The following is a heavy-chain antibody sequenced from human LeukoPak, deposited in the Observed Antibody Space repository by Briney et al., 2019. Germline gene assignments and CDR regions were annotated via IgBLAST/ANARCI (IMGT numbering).Heavy chain of an antibody. J-gene: IGHJ6*03. D-gene: IGHD5-12*01. Sequence: SETLSLTCTVYGYSISSGYYWGWIRQPPGKGLEWIGSIYHSGSTYYNPSLKSRVTISVDTSKNQFSLKLSSVTAADTAVYYCARNSGLRRYYIDVWGKGTTVTVSS. CDR3: ARNSGLRRYYIDV. V-gene: IGHV4-38-2*02. CDR2: IYHSGST. CDR1: GYSISSGYY.